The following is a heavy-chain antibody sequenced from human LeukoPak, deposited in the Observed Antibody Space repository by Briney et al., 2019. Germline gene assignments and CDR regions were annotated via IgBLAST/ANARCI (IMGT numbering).Heavy chain of an antibody. D-gene: IGHD1-20*01. V-gene: IGHV1-2*02. CDR1: GYTFTDYY. CDR2: INPNSGGT. CDR3: ARDDGISRGDWFDP. Sequence: ASVKVSCKASGYTFTDYYLHWVRQAPGQGLEWMGWINPNSGGTNYAQKFQGRVTMTRDTSISTAYMEVSRLRYEDTAVYYCARDDGISRGDWFDPWGQGTLVTVSS. J-gene: IGHJ5*02.